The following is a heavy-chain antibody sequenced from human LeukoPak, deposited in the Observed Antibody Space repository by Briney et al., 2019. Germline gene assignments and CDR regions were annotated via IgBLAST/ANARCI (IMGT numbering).Heavy chain of an antibody. Sequence: SETLSLTCAVYGGSFSGYYRSWIRQPPGKGLEWIGEINHSGSTNYNPSLKSRVTISVDTSKNQFSLKLSSVTAADTAVYYCAREGGYDILTGYYNWFDPWSQGTLVTVSS. J-gene: IGHJ5*02. CDR2: INHSGST. CDR1: GGSFSGYY. V-gene: IGHV4-34*01. D-gene: IGHD3-9*01. CDR3: AREGGYDILTGYYNWFDP.